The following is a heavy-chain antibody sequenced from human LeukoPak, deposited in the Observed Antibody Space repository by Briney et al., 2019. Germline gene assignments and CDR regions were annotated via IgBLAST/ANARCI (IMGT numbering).Heavy chain of an antibody. D-gene: IGHD3-3*01. CDR3: AKGSGFYDFWSGYYMDV. CDR1: GFTFSSYA. CDR2: ISGSGGST. Sequence: GGSLRLSCAASGFTFSSYAMSWVRQAPGKGLEWVSAISGSGGSTYYADSVKGRFTISRDNSKNTLYLQMNSLRAEDTAVYYCAKGSGFYDFWSGYYMDVWGKGTTVTVSS. V-gene: IGHV3-23*01. J-gene: IGHJ6*03.